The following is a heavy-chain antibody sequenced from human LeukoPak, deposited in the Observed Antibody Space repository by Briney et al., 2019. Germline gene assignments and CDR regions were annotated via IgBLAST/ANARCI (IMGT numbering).Heavy chain of an antibody. D-gene: IGHD7-27*01. CDR2: RDPGDWDI. CDR3: ARPNWGRYYFDY. CDR1: GYSFTSYW. J-gene: IGHJ4*02. Sequence: PGESLKISCKGSGYSFTSYWIGWVRQMPGKGLEWMGIRDPGDWDIRYSPSFQAQVTISADNSISTPYLQWTSLKASDTAIYYCARPNWGRYYFDYWGQGTLVTVSS. V-gene: IGHV5-51*01.